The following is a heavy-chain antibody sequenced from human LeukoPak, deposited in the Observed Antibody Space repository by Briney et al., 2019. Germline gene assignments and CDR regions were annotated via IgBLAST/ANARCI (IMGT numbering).Heavy chain of an antibody. Sequence: PGGSLRLSCAASGFTLTDYWMSWVRQAPGKGLEWVANIKRDGSEKYYVDSVKGRFTISRDNPKKSVYLQMNSLRAEDTAIYYCARDVSVSGMDVWGQGTTVIVSS. J-gene: IGHJ6*02. CDR2: IKRDGSEK. CDR1: GFTLTDYW. D-gene: IGHD5/OR15-5a*01. V-gene: IGHV3-7*01. CDR3: ARDVSVSGMDV.